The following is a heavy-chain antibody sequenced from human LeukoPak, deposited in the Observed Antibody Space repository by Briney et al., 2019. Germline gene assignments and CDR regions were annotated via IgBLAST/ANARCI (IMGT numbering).Heavy chain of an antibody. Sequence: GGSLRLSCASSGFTFSRYGMNWVRQAQGKGLEWVSYITSSSRTKYYADSVKGRFTISRDNAKNSLYLQMSSLRAEDTAVYYCARRGGYGDSYWYFDLWGRGTLVTVSS. V-gene: IGHV3-48*01. D-gene: IGHD4-17*01. CDR1: GFTFSRYG. CDR2: ITSSSRTK. J-gene: IGHJ2*01. CDR3: ARRGGYGDSYWYFDL.